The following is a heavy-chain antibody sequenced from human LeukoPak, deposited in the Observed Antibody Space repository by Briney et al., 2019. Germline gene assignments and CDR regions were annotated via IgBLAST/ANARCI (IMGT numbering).Heavy chain of an antibody. J-gene: IGHJ4*02. Sequence: PSETLSLTCTVSGGSISSYYWSWIRQPPGKGLEWIGYVYYSGSTYYNPSLKSRVTISVDTSKNQFSLKLSSVTAADTAVYYCARESDGTYYYDSSGQIDYWGQGTLVTVSS. CDR2: VYYSGST. V-gene: IGHV4-59*12. CDR1: GGSISSYY. D-gene: IGHD3-22*01. CDR3: ARESDGTYYYDSSGQIDY.